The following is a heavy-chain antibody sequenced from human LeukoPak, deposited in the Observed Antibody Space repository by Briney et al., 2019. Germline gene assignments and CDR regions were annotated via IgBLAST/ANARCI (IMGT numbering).Heavy chain of an antibody. D-gene: IGHD2-2*01. CDR2: ISGSGGST. J-gene: IGHJ5*02. CDR1: GLTVTNAW. V-gene: IGHV3-23*01. CDR3: ARDRGYCSSTSCRTRWFDP. Sequence: GGSLRLSCAASGLTVTNAWMNWVRQAPGKGLEWVSAISGSGGSTYYADSVKGRFTISRDNSKNTLYLQMNSLRAEDTAVYYCARDRGYCSSTSCRTRWFDPWGQGTLVTVSS.